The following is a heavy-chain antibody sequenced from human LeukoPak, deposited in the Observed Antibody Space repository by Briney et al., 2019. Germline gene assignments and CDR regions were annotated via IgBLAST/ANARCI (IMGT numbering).Heavy chain of an antibody. CDR3: ARIYSGXXXWSS. CDR2: IIPILGIA. Sequence: GSSVKVSCKASGGTFSSYAISWVRQAPGQGLEWMGRIIPILGIANYARKFQGRVTITADKSTSTAYMELSSLRSEDTAVYYCARIYSGXXXWSSWGQGTLVTVSS. V-gene: IGHV1-69*04. CDR1: GGTFSSYA. D-gene: IGHD5-12*01. J-gene: IGHJ4*02.